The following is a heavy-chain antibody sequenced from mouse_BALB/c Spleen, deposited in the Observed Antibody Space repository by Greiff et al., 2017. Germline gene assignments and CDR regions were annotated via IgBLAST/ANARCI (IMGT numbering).Heavy chain of an antibody. CDR2: IDPSDSET. CDR3: ARGDDYDPGAMDY. Sequence: VQLKQSGAELVKPGAPVKLSCKASGYTFTSYWMNWVKQRPGRGLEWIGRIDPSDSETHYNQKFKDKATLTVDKSSSTAYIQLSSLTSEDSAVYYCARGDDYDPGAMDYWGQGTSVTVSS. V-gene: IGHV1-69*02. D-gene: IGHD2-4*01. CDR1: GYTFTSYW. J-gene: IGHJ4*01.